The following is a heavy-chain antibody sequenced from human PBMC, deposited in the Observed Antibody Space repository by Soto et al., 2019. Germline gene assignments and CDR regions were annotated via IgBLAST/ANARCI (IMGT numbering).Heavy chain of an antibody. CDR1: GCSISSYY. D-gene: IGHD3-22*01. V-gene: IGHV4-59*01. CDR3: ARVGSYYYDSSSYYHAGWFDP. CDR2: IYYSGST. Sequence: SETLSLTCTVSGCSISSYYWSWIRQPPGKGLEWIGYIYYSGSTNYNPSLKSRVTISVDTSKNQFSLKLSSVTAADTAVYYCARVGSYYYDSSSYYHAGWFDPWGQGTLVTVSS. J-gene: IGHJ5*02.